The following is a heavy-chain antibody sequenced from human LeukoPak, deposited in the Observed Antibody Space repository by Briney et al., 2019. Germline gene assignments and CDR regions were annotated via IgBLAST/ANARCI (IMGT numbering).Heavy chain of an antibody. V-gene: IGHV5-51*01. CDR1: GYTFTSYW. D-gene: IGHD3-22*01. J-gene: IGHJ3*02. CDR2: IYPGDSDT. Sequence: GESLKISCKGSGYTFTSYWIGWVRQMPGKGLEWMGIIYPGDSDTRYSPSFQGQVTISADKSISTAYLQWSSLKASDTAMYYCASSYYYDSSGYSNDAFGIWGQGTMVTVSS. CDR3: ASSYYYDSSGYSNDAFGI.